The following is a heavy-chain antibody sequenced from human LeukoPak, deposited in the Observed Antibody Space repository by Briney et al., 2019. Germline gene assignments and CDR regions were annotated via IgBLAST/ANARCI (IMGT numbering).Heavy chain of an antibody. CDR2: IYPNGIT. CDR3: ARRAYYDTSGYYPTSGYFDL. Sequence: SETLSLTCTVSGGSIFSYYWNWIRQPPGKGLEWIGYIYPNGITSYNPSLRSRGTISIATSKNQYSLRLRSVTAADTAIYYCARRAYYDTSGYYPTSGYFDLWGRGTLVTVSS. CDR1: GGSIFSYY. D-gene: IGHD3-22*01. V-gene: IGHV4-4*08. J-gene: IGHJ2*01.